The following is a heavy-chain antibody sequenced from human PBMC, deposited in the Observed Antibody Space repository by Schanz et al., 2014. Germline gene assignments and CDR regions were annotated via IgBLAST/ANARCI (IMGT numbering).Heavy chain of an antibody. CDR2: ISGSGGNT. V-gene: IGHV3-23*01. CDR1: GFTFSSYA. J-gene: IGHJ3*02. CDR3: AKSDAFDI. Sequence: EVQLLESGGGLVQPGGSLRLSCAASGFTFSSYAMSWVRQAPGKGLEWVSIISGSGGNTYYADAVRGRFTISRDNSKTTVYLQMNSLRAEDTAVYYCAKSDAFDIWGPGTLVTVSS.